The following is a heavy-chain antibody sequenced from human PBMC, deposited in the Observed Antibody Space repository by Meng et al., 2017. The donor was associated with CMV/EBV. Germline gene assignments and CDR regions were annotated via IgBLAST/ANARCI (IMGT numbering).Heavy chain of an antibody. D-gene: IGHD6-19*01. Sequence: QRQRQESGPGLVKLPETLSLTCTVSGGSISSSSYYWGWIRQPPGKGLEWIGSIYYSGSTYYNPSLKSRVTISVDTSKNQFSLKLSSVTAADTAVYYCARDSAVAGVVDYWGQGTLVTVSS. CDR2: IYYSGST. CDR1: GGSISSSSYY. J-gene: IGHJ4*02. V-gene: IGHV4-39*07. CDR3: ARDSAVAGVVDY.